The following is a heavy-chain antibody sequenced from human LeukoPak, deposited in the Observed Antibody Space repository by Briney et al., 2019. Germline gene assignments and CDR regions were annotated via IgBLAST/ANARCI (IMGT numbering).Heavy chain of an antibody. V-gene: IGHV3-9*01. J-gene: IGHJ4*02. CDR3: AKDLISGGLGFDY. D-gene: IGHD3-10*01. CDR2: ISWNSGSI. Sequence: PGGSLRLSCAASGFTFDDYAMHWVRQAPGKGLEWVSGISWNSGSIGYADSVKGRFTISRDNAKNSLYLQINSLRAEDTALYYCAKDLISGGLGFDYWGQGTLVTVSS. CDR1: GFTFDDYA.